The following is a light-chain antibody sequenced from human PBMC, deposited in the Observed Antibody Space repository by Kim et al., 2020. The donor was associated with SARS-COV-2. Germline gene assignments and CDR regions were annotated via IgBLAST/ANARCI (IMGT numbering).Light chain of an antibody. J-gene: IGLJ1*01. CDR3: QVWDSTSDHRGV. CDR2: YDN. CDR1: NIGSKS. Sequence: PGKTAGVTCGGNNIGSKSVHWYQQKPGQAPVLVISYDNDRPSGTPERFSGSNSGNTAALTISRVEVGDEADYYCQVWDSTSDHRGVFGTGTKVTVL. V-gene: IGLV3-21*04.